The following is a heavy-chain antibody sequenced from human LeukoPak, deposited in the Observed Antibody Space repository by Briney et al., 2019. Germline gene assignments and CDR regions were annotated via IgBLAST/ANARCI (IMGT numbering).Heavy chain of an antibody. CDR2: IYYSGST. CDR1: GGSISSGDYY. V-gene: IGHV4-30-4*08. J-gene: IGHJ4*02. CDR3: ARDRNYYDSSGYHDY. Sequence: SETLSLTCTVSGGSISSGDYYWSWIRQPPGKGLEWIGYIYYSGSTYYNPSLKSRVTISVDTSKNQFSLKLSSVTAADTAVYYCARDRNYYDSSGYHDYWGQGTLVTVSS. D-gene: IGHD3-22*01.